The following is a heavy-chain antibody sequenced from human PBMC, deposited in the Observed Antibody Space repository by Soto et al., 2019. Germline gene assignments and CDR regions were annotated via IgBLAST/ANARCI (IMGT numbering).Heavy chain of an antibody. CDR1: GFTFSDFY. Sequence: QVQLVEFGGGLVKPGGSLRLSCAASGFTFSDFYMSWIRQAPGKGLEWISYISSGSTNIFYADSVKGRFTVSRDNAKNSVYLQMDSLRAEDTAVYYCARDRNAAGSDYWGQGTLVTVSS. D-gene: IGHD1-1*01. J-gene: IGHJ4*02. V-gene: IGHV3-11*01. CDR2: ISSGSTNI. CDR3: ARDRNAAGSDY.